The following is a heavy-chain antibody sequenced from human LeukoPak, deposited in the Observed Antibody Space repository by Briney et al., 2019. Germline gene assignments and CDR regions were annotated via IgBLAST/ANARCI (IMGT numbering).Heavy chain of an antibody. Sequence: GGSLRLSCVGSGFTFSGSALHWVRQASGKGLEWVGRIRSKANSYVTAYAASLEGRVTISRDDSKNTAYLQMNSLKTVDTAVYFCTRHTDRYCSGAGCYVNYFYGLDVWGQGTTVTVSS. CDR3: TRHTDRYCSGAGCYVNYFYGLDV. J-gene: IGHJ6*02. CDR1: GFTFSGSA. D-gene: IGHD2-15*01. V-gene: IGHV3-73*01. CDR2: IRSKANSYVT.